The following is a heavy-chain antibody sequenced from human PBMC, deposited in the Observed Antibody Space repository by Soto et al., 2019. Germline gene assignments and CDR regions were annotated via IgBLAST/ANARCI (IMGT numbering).Heavy chain of an antibody. Sequence: PGGSLRLSCAASGFTFSSYAMSWVRQAPGKGLEWVSAISGSGGSTYYADSVKGRFTISRDNSKNTLFLQMNSLRAEDTAVYSCAKDRTRYFDYWGQGTLVTVSS. D-gene: IGHD1-7*01. CDR2: ISGSGGST. V-gene: IGHV3-23*01. J-gene: IGHJ4*02. CDR3: AKDRTRYFDY. CDR1: GFTFSSYA.